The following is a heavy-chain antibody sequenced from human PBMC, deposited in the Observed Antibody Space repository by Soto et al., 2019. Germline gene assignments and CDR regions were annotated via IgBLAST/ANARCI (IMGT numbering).Heavy chain of an antibody. D-gene: IGHD3-10*01. Sequence: GGSLRLSCAASGFTFSSCAMGWVRQAPGKGLEWVSAIGGSGGSTYYADSVKGRFTISRDNSKNTLYLQMNSLRAEDTAVYYCAKDLVTLYGSGSYDYWGQGTLVTAPQ. CDR3: AKDLVTLYGSGSYDY. CDR2: IGGSGGST. J-gene: IGHJ4*02. CDR1: GFTFSSCA. V-gene: IGHV3-23*01.